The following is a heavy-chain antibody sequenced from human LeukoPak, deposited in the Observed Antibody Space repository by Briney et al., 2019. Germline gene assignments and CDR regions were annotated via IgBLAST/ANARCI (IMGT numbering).Heavy chain of an antibody. CDR1: GFTFSSYW. V-gene: IGHV3-7*01. Sequence: GGSLRLSCAASGFTFSSYWMSWVRQAPGKGLEWVANIRQDGSEKYYVDSVKGRFTISRDNAKNSLYLQMNSLRAEDTAVYYCARILDSAWGELGYWGQGTLVTVSS. CDR3: ARILDSAWGELGY. CDR2: IRQDGSEK. J-gene: IGHJ4*02. D-gene: IGHD6-19*01.